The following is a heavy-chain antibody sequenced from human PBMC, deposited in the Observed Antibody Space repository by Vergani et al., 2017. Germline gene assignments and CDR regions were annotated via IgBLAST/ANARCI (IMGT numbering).Heavy chain of an antibody. J-gene: IGHJ4*02. Sequence: QVQLQESGPGLVKPSETLSLTCTVSGGSISSYYWSWIRQPPGKGLEWIGYISYSGSTNYNPSLKSRVTISVDTSKNQFSLKLSSVTAADTAVYYCARQGSSGYHDYWGQGTLVTVSS. CDR2: ISYSGST. CDR1: GGSISSYY. V-gene: IGHV4-59*08. D-gene: IGHD6-19*01. CDR3: ARQGSSGYHDY.